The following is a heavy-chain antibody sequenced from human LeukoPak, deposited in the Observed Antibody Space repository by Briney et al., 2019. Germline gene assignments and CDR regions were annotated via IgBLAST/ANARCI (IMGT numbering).Heavy chain of an antibody. CDR3: ASYSYVKKFFDY. V-gene: IGHV4-31*03. J-gene: IGHJ4*02. Sequence: SETLSLTCTVSVGSIGSGGYWWSWIRRHPGKGLEWIGYIYSSGSTYYNPSLKSRVTISVDTSKNQFSLNLSSVTAADTAVYYCASYSYVKKFFDYWGQGTLVTVSS. CDR2: IYSSGST. D-gene: IGHD5-18*01. CDR1: VGSIGSGGYW.